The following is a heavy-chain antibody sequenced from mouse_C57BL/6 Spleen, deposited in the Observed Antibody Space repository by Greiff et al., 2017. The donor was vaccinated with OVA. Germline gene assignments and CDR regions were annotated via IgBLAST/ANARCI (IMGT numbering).Heavy chain of an antibody. D-gene: IGHD2-3*01. Sequence: QVQLQQPGTELVKPGASVKLSCKASGYTFTSYWMHWVKQRPGQGLEWIGNINPSNGGTNYNEKFKSKATLTVDKSSSTAYMQLSSLTSEDSAVYYCARDGYYRGRNYYAMDYWGQGTSVTVSS. J-gene: IGHJ4*01. CDR3: ARDGYYRGRNYYAMDY. CDR1: GYTFTSYW. V-gene: IGHV1-53*01. CDR2: INPSNGGT.